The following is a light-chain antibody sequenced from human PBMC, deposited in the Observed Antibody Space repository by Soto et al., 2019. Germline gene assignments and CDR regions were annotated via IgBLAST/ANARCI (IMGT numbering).Light chain of an antibody. CDR1: QSVSSSY. Sequence: EIVLTQSPDTLSLSLGERVTLSCRASQSVSSSYLAWYQQKPGQAPRLLIFGASSRATGIPARFSGSGSGTDFTLTISRLEPEDFAVYYCQQYGSSPAWSFGQGTKVDI. CDR3: QQYGSSPAWS. CDR2: GAS. V-gene: IGKV3-20*01. J-gene: IGKJ1*01.